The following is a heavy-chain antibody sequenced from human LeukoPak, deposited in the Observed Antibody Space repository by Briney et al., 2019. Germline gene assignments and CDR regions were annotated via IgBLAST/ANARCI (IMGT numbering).Heavy chain of an antibody. J-gene: IGHJ6*02. CDR2: VNRDGSET. CDR1: GFTVSSNY. Sequence: GGSLRLSCAASGFTVSSNYMSWVRQVPGRGPEWVANVNRDGSETYYLDSVKGRFTTSKDNAKNSLYLQMNSLRAEDTALYHCARNNGMDVWGQGTTVIVSS. V-gene: IGHV3-7*03. CDR3: ARNNGMDV.